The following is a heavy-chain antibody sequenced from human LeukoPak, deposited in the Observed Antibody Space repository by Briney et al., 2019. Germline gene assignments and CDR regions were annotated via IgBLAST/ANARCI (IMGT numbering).Heavy chain of an antibody. CDR3: AKDSIVVVPAARPPDY. D-gene: IGHD2-2*01. J-gene: IGHJ4*02. V-gene: IGHV3-21*04. CDR2: ISSSSSYI. CDR1: GFTFSSYS. Sequence: PGGSLRLSCAASGFTFSSYSMNWVRQAPGKGLEWVSSISSSSSYIYYADSVKGRFTISRDNSKNTLYLQMNSLRAEDTAVYYCAKDSIVVVPAARPPDYWGQGTLVTVSS.